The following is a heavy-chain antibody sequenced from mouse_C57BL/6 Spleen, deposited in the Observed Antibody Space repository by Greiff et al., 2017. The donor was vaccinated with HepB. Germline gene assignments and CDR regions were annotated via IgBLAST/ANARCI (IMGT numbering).Heavy chain of an antibody. CDR2: IHPNSGST. J-gene: IGHJ3*01. CDR1: GYTFTSYW. Sequence: QVQLQQPGAELVKPGASVKLSCKASGYTFTSYWMHWVKQRPGQGLEWIGMIHPNSGSTNYNEKFKSKATLTVDKSSSTAYMQLSSLTSEDSAVYYCAREGDYDEVKFAYWGQGTLVTVSA. D-gene: IGHD2-4*01. V-gene: IGHV1-64*01. CDR3: AREGDYDEVKFAY.